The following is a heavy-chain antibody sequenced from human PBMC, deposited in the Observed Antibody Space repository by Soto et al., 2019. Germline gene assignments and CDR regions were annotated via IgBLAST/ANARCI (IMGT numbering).Heavy chain of an antibody. CDR3: ASTHCSSTSCYYYYGMDV. CDR2: IDPSDSYT. CDR1: GYSFTSYW. D-gene: IGHD2-2*01. Sequence: GESLKISCKGSGYSFTSYWISWVRQMPGKGLEWMGRIDPSDSYTNYSPSFQGHVTISADKSISTAYLQWSSLKASDTAMYYCASTHCSSTSCYYYYGMDVWGKVTTVTVSS. J-gene: IGHJ6*04. V-gene: IGHV5-10-1*01.